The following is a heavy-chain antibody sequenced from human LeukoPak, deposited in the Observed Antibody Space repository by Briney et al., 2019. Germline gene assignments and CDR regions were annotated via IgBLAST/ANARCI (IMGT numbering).Heavy chain of an antibody. CDR2: INHSGST. Sequence: SETLSLTCAVYGGSFSGYYWSWIRQPPGKGLEWIGEINHSGSTNYNPSLKSRVTISVDTSKNQFSLKLSSVTAADTAVYYCARRYYDFWSGYSGFDPWGQGALVTVSS. CDR3: ARRYYDFWSGYSGFDP. D-gene: IGHD3-3*01. CDR1: GGSFSGYY. V-gene: IGHV4-34*01. J-gene: IGHJ5*02.